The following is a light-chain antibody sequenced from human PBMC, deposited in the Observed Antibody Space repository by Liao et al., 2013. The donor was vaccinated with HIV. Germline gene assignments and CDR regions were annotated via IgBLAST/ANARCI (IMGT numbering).Light chain of an antibody. V-gene: IGLV3-21*01. Sequence: SYELTQPPSVSVAPGKTAWITCEGDNIGSKSVHWYQQKPGQAPLLVIYSDSVRPSGIPERFSGSKTGSTATLTISGTQAIDEAEYYCQTWDRTTYVFGSGTKVTVL. CDR2: SDS. CDR3: QTWDRTTYV. J-gene: IGLJ1*01. CDR1: NIGSKS.